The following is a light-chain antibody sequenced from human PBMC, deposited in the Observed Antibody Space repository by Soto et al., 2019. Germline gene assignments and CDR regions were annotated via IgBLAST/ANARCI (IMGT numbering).Light chain of an antibody. CDR1: QGISSQ. CDR2: SAS. CDR3: QHLNSYPIT. Sequence: IQLTQSPSTLSAFVGDRVTITCRAGQGISSQLAWYQQKPGKAPNLLIYSASTLQSGVPSRFSGSGSGTDFTLTISSLQPEDFATYYCQHLNSYPITFGQGTRLAIK. V-gene: IGKV1-9*01. J-gene: IGKJ5*01.